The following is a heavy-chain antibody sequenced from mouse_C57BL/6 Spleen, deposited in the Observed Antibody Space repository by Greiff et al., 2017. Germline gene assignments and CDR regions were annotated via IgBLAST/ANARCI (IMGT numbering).Heavy chain of an antibody. Sequence: VQLQQSGPELVKPGASVKISCKASGYSFTGYYMNWVKQSPEKSLEWIGEINPSTGGTTYNQKFKAKATLTVDKSSSTAYMQLKSLTSEDSAVXYCARSRVDSSGYYFDYWGQGTTLTVSS. CDR3: ARSRVDSSGYYFDY. CDR2: INPSTGGT. V-gene: IGHV1-42*01. J-gene: IGHJ2*01. D-gene: IGHD3-2*02. CDR1: GYSFTGYY.